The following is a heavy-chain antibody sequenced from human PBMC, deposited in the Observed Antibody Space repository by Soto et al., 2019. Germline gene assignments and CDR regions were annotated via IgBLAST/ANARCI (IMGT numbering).Heavy chain of an antibody. CDR1: GFTFNHHG. D-gene: IGHD6-13*01. J-gene: IGHJ5*02. CDR3: VRDVGGVAAANTYGWLDP. Sequence: QVQLVESGGGVVQPGRSLRLSCAASGFTFNHHGMHWVRQAPGKGLEWVAVIWYDGSKKYYADSMKGRFTISRDNSKNTLYLQMDSLRVEDTAVYYCVRDVGGVAAANTYGWLDPWDQGILVTVSS. CDR2: IWYDGSKK. V-gene: IGHV3-33*01.